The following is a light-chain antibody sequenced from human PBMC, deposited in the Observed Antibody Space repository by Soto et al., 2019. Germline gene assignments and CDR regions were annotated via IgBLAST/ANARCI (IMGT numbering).Light chain of an antibody. V-gene: IGLV2-14*03. J-gene: IGLJ3*02. CDR1: SSDVGAYNH. CDR3: SSYTSSGTWV. Sequence: QSALTQPASVSGSPGQSITISCTGTSSDVGAYNHVSWYQQHPGKVPKVMIYEVNNRPSGVSNRFSASKSGNTASLTISGLQAEDEAAYYCSSYTSSGTWVFGGGTKLTVL. CDR2: EVN.